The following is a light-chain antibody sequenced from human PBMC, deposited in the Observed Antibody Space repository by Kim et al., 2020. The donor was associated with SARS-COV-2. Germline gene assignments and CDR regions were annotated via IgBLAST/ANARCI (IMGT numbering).Light chain of an antibody. J-gene: IGKJ2*01. V-gene: IGKV1-5*01. CDR2: DTS. CDR3: QQYQAYPYT. CDR1: ESTGSW. Sequence: DIQMTQSPATLSASVGDRVTITCRASESTGSWLAWYQQKPGTAPKVLIYDTSTLESGVPSRFSGSGTGTFFTLTISSLQPGDSATYYCQQYQAYPYTFGQGTKLEI.